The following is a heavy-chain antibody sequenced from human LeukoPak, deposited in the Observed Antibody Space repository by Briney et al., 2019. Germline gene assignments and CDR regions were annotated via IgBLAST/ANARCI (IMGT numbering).Heavy chain of an antibody. CDR3: VGALLDTSGYDFDY. J-gene: IGHJ4*02. D-gene: IGHD3-22*01. CDR2: VYHTGIT. Sequence: SETLSLTCAVYGGSFSGYYWSWIRQPPGKGLDWIGTVYHTGITYYHPSLKSRVTMSVDTSKNRFSLKLTSVTAADTAVYYCVGALLDTSGYDFDYWGQGTLVTVSS. V-gene: IGHV4-34*10. CDR1: GGSFSGYY.